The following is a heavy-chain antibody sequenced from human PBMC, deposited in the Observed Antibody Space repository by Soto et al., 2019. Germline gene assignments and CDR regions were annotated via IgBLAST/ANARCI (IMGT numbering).Heavy chain of an antibody. D-gene: IGHD3-3*01. V-gene: IGHV4-59*01. CDR3: ARGKRPEWLLSDYYYGMDV. J-gene: IGHJ6*02. CDR1: GGSISSYY. Sequence: QVQLQESGPGLVKPSETLSLTCTVSGGSISSYYWSWIRQPPGKGLEWIGYIYYSGSTNYNPSLKSRVTISVDTSKNQFSLKLSSVTAADTAVYYCARGKRPEWLLSDYYYGMDVWGQGTTVTVSS. CDR2: IYYSGST.